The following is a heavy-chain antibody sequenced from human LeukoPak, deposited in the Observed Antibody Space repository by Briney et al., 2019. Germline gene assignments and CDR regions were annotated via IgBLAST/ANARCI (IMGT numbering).Heavy chain of an antibody. J-gene: IGHJ4*02. D-gene: IGHD3-10*01. CDR2: INSDGSRT. Sequence: GGSLRLSCAASGFTFGNYGMSWVRQAPGKGLVWVSRINSDGSRTSYADSVKGRFTISRDNAKNTLYLQMNSLRAEDTAVYYCARGPMVRTNLFDYWGQGTLVTVSS. V-gene: IGHV3-74*01. CDR3: ARGPMVRTNLFDY. CDR1: GFTFGNYG.